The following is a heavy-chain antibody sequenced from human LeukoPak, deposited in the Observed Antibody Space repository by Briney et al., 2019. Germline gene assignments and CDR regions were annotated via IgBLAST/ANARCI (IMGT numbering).Heavy chain of an antibody. V-gene: IGHV1-69*13. D-gene: IGHD5-18*01. CDR3: ARAKGYSYGAILFDY. CDR2: IIPIFGTA. Sequence: ASVKVSCKASEGTFSSYAISWVRQAPGQGLEWMGGIIPIFGTANYAQKFQGRVTITADESTSTAYMELSSLRSEDTAVYYCARAKGYSYGAILFDYWGQGTLVTVSS. J-gene: IGHJ4*02. CDR1: EGTFSSYA.